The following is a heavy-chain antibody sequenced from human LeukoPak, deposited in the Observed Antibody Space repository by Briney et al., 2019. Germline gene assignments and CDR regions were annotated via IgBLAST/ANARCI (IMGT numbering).Heavy chain of an antibody. CDR2: IRGDGCVN. V-gene: IGHV3-7*01. CDR1: GFTFSKYW. CDR3: SRDANYYDSSRHYFDAFDI. J-gene: IGHJ3*02. Sequence: GGSLRLSCAASGFTFSKYWMTWVRQAPGKGLEWVANIRGDGCVNYLLDSVKGRFTISRDNVKNSLSLEMNNLRAEDTAVYYCSRDANYYDSSRHYFDAFDIWGQGTMVTVSS. D-gene: IGHD3-22*01.